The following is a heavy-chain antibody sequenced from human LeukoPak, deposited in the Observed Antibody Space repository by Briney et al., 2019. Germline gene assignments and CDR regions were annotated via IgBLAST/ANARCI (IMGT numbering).Heavy chain of an antibody. CDR1: GFTFSTYG. J-gene: IGHJ4*02. D-gene: IGHD3-10*01. Sequence: GKSLRLSCAASGFTFSTYGMHWVRQALGKGLEWVTFISHDGSKIFYIDSVKGRFTISRDNSKNTLYLQMNSLRHEDTAVYFCAKDSSRFGELLSSFDYWGQGTLLTVSS. CDR2: ISHDGSKI. CDR3: AKDSSRFGELLSSFDY. V-gene: IGHV3-30*18.